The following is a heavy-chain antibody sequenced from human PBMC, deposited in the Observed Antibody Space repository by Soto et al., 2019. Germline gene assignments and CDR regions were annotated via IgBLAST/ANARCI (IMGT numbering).Heavy chain of an antibody. V-gene: IGHV4-31*03. D-gene: IGHD6-19*01. CDR3: GRAWSSGLIGY. CDR2: IFRSGTT. Sequence: PSETLSLTCTVSGASMSTGGHYWAWIRQHPGKGLEWIGRIFRSGTTYYNPSLQSRVTFSVDTSKNQFSLILTSVTAADTAVYYCGRAWSSGLIGYWGQGPLLTVSS. J-gene: IGHJ4*02. CDR1: GASMSTGGHY.